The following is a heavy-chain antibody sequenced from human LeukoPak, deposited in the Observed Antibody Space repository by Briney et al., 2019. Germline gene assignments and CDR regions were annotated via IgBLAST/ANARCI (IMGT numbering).Heavy chain of an antibody. CDR3: ARDGYYYDSSGYYSFPDY. D-gene: IGHD3-22*01. CDR2: IIPIFGTA. V-gene: IGHV1-69*05. J-gene: IGHJ4*02. CDR1: GGTFSSYA. Sequence: SSVKVSCKASGGTFSSYAISWVRQAPGQGLEWMGRIIPIFGTANYAQKFQGRVTITTDESTSTAYMELRSLRSDDTAVYYCARDGYYYDSSGYYSFPDYWGQGTLVTVSS.